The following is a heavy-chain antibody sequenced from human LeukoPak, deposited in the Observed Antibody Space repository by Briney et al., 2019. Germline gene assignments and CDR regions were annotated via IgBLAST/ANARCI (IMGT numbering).Heavy chain of an antibody. Sequence: GGSLRLSCAASGFTFSSYSMNWVRQAPGKGLEWVSYISSASNTIYYADSVKGRFTISRDNAKNSLYLQMNSLRAEDTAMYYCARGGWFGDNNGFDPWGQGTLVIVSS. D-gene: IGHD3-10*01. CDR3: ARGGWFGDNNGFDP. J-gene: IGHJ5*02. CDR2: ISSASNTI. CDR1: GFTFSSYS. V-gene: IGHV3-48*01.